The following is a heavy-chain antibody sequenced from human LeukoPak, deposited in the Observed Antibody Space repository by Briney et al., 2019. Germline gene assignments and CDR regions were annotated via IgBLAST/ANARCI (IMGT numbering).Heavy chain of an antibody. CDR3: ARPHYDSSGYYSGWFDP. J-gene: IGHJ5*02. CDR1: GGSISSYY. D-gene: IGHD3-22*01. Sequence: PSETLSLTCTVSGGSISSYYWSWIRQPAGKGLEWIGRIYTSGSTNYNPSLKSRVTMSVDTPKNQFSLKLSSVTAADTAVYYCARPHYDSSGYYSGWFDPWGQGTLVTVSS. V-gene: IGHV4-4*07. CDR2: IYTSGST.